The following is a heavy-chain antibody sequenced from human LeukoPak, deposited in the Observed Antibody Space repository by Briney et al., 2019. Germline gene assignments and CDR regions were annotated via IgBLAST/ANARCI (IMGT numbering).Heavy chain of an antibody. D-gene: IGHD6-19*01. V-gene: IGHV1-8*01. CDR2: MNPNTGNT. Sequence: ASVKVSCKASGYTFISYDLNWVRQVPGQGLEWMGWMNPNTGNTGYAQKLQGRVTMTTDTSTSTAYMELRSLRSDDTAVYYCARDVSSGWYVYWGQGTLVTVSS. CDR3: ARDVSSGWYVY. CDR1: GYTFISYD. J-gene: IGHJ4*02.